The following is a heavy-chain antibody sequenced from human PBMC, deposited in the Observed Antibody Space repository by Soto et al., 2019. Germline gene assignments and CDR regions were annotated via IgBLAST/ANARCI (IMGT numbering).Heavy chain of an antibody. D-gene: IGHD3-22*01. CDR2: INPYNGNT. CDR3: ARVPTDSSGFYKYYFDY. Sequence: QVQLVQSGAEVKKPGASVKVSCKASGYTFTSYGISWGRQAPGQGLEWMGWINPYNGNTNYAQKLQGRVTMTTDTSTSTAYMELRSLRSDDTAVYYCARVPTDSSGFYKYYFDYWGQGTLVTVSS. CDR1: GYTFTSYG. J-gene: IGHJ4*02. V-gene: IGHV1-18*04.